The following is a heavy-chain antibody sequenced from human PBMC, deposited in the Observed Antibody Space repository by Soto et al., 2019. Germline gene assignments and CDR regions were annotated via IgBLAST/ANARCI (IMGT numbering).Heavy chain of an antibody. V-gene: IGHV1-3*01. Sequence: GASVKVSCKASGYTFTSYAMHWVRHAPGQRLEWMGWINAGNGNTKYSQKFQGRVTITRDTSASTAYMELSSLRSEDTAVYYCASPSSSSWYGLDYWGQGTLVTVSS. J-gene: IGHJ4*02. CDR1: GYTFTSYA. CDR2: INAGNGNT. CDR3: ASPSSSSWYGLDY. D-gene: IGHD6-13*01.